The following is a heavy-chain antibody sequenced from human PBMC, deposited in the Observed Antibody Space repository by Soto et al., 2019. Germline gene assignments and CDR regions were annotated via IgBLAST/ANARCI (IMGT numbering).Heavy chain of an antibody. Sequence: PSETLSLTCAVYGGSFSGYYWNWIRQPPGKGLEWIGEINHSGSTNYKSSLKSRVTISIDTSKNQFSLTVTSVTAADTAVYYCASRVEGLYSGNDRYYFDYWGQGTLVTVSS. CDR1: GGSFSGYY. CDR2: INHSGST. CDR3: ASRVEGLYSGNDRYYFDY. J-gene: IGHJ4*02. D-gene: IGHD5-12*01. V-gene: IGHV4-34*01.